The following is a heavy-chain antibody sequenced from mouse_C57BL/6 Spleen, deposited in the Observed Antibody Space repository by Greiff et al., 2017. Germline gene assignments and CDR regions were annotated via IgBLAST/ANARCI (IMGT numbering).Heavy chain of an antibody. CDR3: DKGSNLYAMDY. Sequence: VQLQQSGPGLVQPSQSLSITCTASGFSLTSYGVHWVRQSPGKGLEWLGVICRGGSTDYNAAFMSSLSITESNSKSQVFSQMNSLQADDTAIYYCDKGSNLYAMDYWGQGTSVTVSS. V-gene: IGHV2-5*01. D-gene: IGHD2-5*01. J-gene: IGHJ4*01. CDR1: GFSLTSYG. CDR2: ICRGGST.